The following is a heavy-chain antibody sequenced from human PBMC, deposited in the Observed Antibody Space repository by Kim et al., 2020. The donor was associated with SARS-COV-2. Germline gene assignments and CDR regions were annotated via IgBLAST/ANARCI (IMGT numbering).Heavy chain of an antibody. V-gene: IGHV3-74*01. Sequence: GESLRLSCAASEFTFSGYWMHWVRQAPGKGLVWVSRISSDGSSRHYADSVKGRFTISRDNAKKTLYLQMNNLRTEDTAVYYCAKNGGSPGDNYYYGMDVWGQGTTVTVSS. CDR2: ISSDGSSR. D-gene: IGHD2-8*01. CDR3: AKNGGSPGDNYYYGMDV. CDR1: EFTFSGYW. J-gene: IGHJ6*02.